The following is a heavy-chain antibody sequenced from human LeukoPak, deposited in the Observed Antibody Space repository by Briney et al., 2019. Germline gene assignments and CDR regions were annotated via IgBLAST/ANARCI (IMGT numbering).Heavy chain of an antibody. V-gene: IGHV1-69*06. Sequence: ASVKVSCKASGGTFSSYAISWVRQAPGQGLEWMGGIIPVFGTANYAQKFQGRVTITADKSTSTAYMELSSLRSEDTAIFYCARDRGNNAFDIWGQGTMVTVSS. CDR1: GGTFSSYA. CDR3: ARDRGNNAFDI. D-gene: IGHD1/OR15-1a*01. CDR2: IIPVFGTA. J-gene: IGHJ3*02.